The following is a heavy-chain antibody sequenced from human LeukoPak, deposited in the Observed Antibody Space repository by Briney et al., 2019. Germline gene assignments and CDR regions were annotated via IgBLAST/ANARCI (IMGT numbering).Heavy chain of an antibody. CDR2: ISAYDGKT. D-gene: IGHD1-14*01. Sequence: ASVKASCKASGYPFASYDITWVRQAPGQGLEWMGWISAYDGKTSYEQNFQGRVTMTTETSTSTVYMELRSLRSDDTAVYFCARVKTGTTIFDYWGRGTLVTVSS. J-gene: IGHJ4*02. CDR3: ARVKTGTTIFDY. V-gene: IGHV1-18*01. CDR1: GYPFASYD.